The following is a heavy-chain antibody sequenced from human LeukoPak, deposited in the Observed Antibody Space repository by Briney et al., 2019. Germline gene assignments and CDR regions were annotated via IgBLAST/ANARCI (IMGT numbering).Heavy chain of an antibody. CDR3: ARDPIGYSYIDY. V-gene: IGHV3-74*01. J-gene: IGHJ4*02. Sequence: PGGSLGLSCTISGFTFSSYWMHWVRQAPGKGLVWVSRINLEGSSTNYADSVKGRFTISRDNAKNTLYLQMNSLRAEDTALYYCARDPIGYSYIDYWGRGTLVTVSS. CDR1: GFTFSSYW. CDR2: INLEGSST. D-gene: IGHD5-18*01.